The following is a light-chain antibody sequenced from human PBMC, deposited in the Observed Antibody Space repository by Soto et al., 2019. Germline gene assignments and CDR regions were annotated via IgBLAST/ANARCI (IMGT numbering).Light chain of an antibody. Sequence: DIVMTQSPDSLAVSLGERATINCKSSQSVLYSSNNKNYLAWYQQKPGHPPKLLIYWASTRESGVPDRFSGSGSGTDFTLTISSLQAEDVAVYYCQQYYSPSYTFGQGTKLEIK. V-gene: IGKV4-1*01. CDR1: QSVLYSSNNKNY. J-gene: IGKJ2*01. CDR3: QQYYSPSYT. CDR2: WAS.